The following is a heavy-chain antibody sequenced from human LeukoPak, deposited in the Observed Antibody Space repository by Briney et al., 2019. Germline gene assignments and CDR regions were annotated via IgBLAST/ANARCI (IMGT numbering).Heavy chain of an antibody. CDR2: INAGTGQT. V-gene: IGHV1-3*01. CDR3: ARAGVVEMATIGFDY. Sequence: GGSVKVACKASGYTFSSYAIHWVRQAPGQRLEWMGWINAGTGQTKYSQKFQRRVIITRDTSASTAYMELSSLRSEDTAVYSCARAGVVEMATIGFDYWGLGTLVTVSS. D-gene: IGHD5-24*01. J-gene: IGHJ4*02. CDR1: GYTFSSYA.